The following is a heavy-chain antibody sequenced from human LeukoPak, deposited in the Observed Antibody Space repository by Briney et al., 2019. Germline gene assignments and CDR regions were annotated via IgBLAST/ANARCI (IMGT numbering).Heavy chain of an antibody. D-gene: IGHD6-19*01. CDR1: GFTFSSYS. V-gene: IGHV3-21*01. Sequence: GGSLRLSCAVSGFTFSSYSMSWVRQARGKGLEWVSSISSSGTYKYYADSVKGRFTISRDNAKNSLYLQMNSLRAEGTAVYYCAKGKDSVAGATYDYWGRGTLVSVSS. J-gene: IGHJ4*02. CDR3: AKGKDSVAGATYDY. CDR2: ISSSGTYK.